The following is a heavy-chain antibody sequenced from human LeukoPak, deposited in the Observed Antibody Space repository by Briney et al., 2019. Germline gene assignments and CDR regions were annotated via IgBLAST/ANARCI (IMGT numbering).Heavy chain of an antibody. CDR2: ISGSGGST. Sequence: VGSLRLSCAASGFTFSSYGMSWVRQAPGKGLEWVSAISGSGGSTYYADSVKGRFTISRDNSKNTRYLQMNSLRAEDTAVYYCAKDLLRYFDGQDYWGQGTLVT. CDR1: GFTFSSYG. CDR3: AKDLLRYFDGQDY. J-gene: IGHJ4*02. D-gene: IGHD3-9*01. V-gene: IGHV3-23*01.